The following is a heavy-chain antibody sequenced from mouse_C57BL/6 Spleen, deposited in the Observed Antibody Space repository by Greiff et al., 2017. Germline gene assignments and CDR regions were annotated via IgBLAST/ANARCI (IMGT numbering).Heavy chain of an antibody. V-gene: IGHV1-82*01. CDR1: GYAFSSSW. J-gene: IGHJ4*01. CDR3: ARTGPRYYYAMDY. D-gene: IGHD4-1*01. Sequence: VKLQESGPELVKPGASVKISCKASGYAFSSSWMNWVKQRPGKGLEWIGRIYPGDGDTNYNGKFKGKATLTADKSSSTAYMQLSSLTSEDSAVYFCARTGPRYYYAMDYWGQGTSVTVSS. CDR2: IYPGDGDT.